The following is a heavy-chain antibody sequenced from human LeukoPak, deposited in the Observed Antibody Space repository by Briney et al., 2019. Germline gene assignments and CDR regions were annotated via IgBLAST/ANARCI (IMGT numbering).Heavy chain of an antibody. D-gene: IGHD4-11*01. CDR3: ARLRDYSNYVWYFDY. V-gene: IGHV4-59*12. CDR1: GGSISSYY. J-gene: IGHJ4*02. Sequence: SETLSLTCTVSGGSISSYYWSWIRQPPGKGLEWIGYIYYSGSTNYNPSLKSRVTISVDTSKNQFSLKLSSVTAADTAVYYCARLRDYSNYVWYFDYWGQGTLVTVSS. CDR2: IYYSGST.